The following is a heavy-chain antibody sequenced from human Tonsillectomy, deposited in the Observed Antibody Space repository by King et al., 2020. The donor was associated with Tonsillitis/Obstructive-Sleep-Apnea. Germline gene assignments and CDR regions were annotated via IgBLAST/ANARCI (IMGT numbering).Heavy chain of an antibody. CDR1: GGTFNTYA. Sequence: QLVEXGAEVKKPGSSVKXSCKAXGGTFNTYAVSWVRQAPGQXLEWXGRIXPSLGIPRYAQXFQDRXSIXXDTSTXTAYMELSGLSSEDTAIFYFASXXXDLVAXXYWGXXXLVTXSS. CDR2: IXPSLGIP. V-gene: IGHV1-69*09. J-gene: IGHJ4*01. CDR3: ASXXXDLVAXXY.